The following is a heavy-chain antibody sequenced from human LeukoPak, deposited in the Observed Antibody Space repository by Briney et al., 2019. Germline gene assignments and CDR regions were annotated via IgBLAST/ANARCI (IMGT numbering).Heavy chain of an antibody. Sequence: SETLSLTCTVSGGSISSYYWSWIRQPPGKGLEWIGYIYYSGSTNYNPSLKSRVTISVDTPKNQFSLKLSSVTAADTAVYYCARSQYSSGWYLGYFQHWGQGTLVTVSS. V-gene: IGHV4-59*01. CDR1: GGSISSYY. J-gene: IGHJ1*01. CDR2: IYYSGST. CDR3: ARSQYSSGWYLGYFQH. D-gene: IGHD6-19*01.